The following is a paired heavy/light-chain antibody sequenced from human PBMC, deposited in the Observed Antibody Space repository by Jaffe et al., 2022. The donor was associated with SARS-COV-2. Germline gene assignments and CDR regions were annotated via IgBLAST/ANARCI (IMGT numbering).Heavy chain of an antibody. CDR2: ISYHGSNK. J-gene: IGHJ4*02. CDR3: ARDGDSSGWYCDY. CDR1: GFTFSDYA. Sequence: QVHLVESGGGVVQPGRSLRLSCAASGFTFSDYAMYWVRQAPGKGLEWVAVISYHGSNKYYADSVKGRFTISRDNSKNTLYLQMNSLRGEDTAVYYCARDGDSSGWYCDYWGQGTLVTVSS. D-gene: IGHD6-19*01. V-gene: IGHV3-30*04.
Light chain of an antibody. J-gene: IGLJ1*01. CDR1: SSNIGAGYD. V-gene: IGLV1-40*01. CDR2: ANN. CDR3: QSYDSSLSGSV. Sequence: QSVLTQPPSVSGAPGQRVTISCTGSSSNIGAGYDVHWYQQLPGTAPKLLIYANNNRPSGVPDRFSGSKSGTSASLAITGLQAEDEADYYCQSYDSSLSGSVFGTGTKVTVL.